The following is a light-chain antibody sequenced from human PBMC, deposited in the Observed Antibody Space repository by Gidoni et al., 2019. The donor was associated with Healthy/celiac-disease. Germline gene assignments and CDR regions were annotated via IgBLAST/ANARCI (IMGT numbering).Light chain of an antibody. CDR2: QDS. CDR1: KLGDKY. V-gene: IGLV3-1*01. Sequence: SYELTQPPSVSESPGQTASITCSGDKLGDKYACWYQQKPGQSPVLVIYQDSKRPSGIPERFSGSNSGNTATLTISGTQAMDEADYYCQAWDSSTAWVFGGGTKLTVL. CDR3: QAWDSSTAWV. J-gene: IGLJ3*02.